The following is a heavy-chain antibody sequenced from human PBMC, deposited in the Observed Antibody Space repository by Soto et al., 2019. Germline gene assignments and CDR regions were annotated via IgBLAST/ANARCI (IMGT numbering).Heavy chain of an antibody. D-gene: IGHD6-19*01. CDR1: GYSISSSNW. Sequence: PSETLSLTCAVSGYSISSSNWWGWIRQPPGKGLEWIGYIYYSGSTYYNPSLKSRVTMSVDTSKNQFSLKLSSVTAVDTAVYYCASVYSSGWLLDYWGQGTLVTVSS. J-gene: IGHJ4*02. CDR2: IYYSGST. CDR3: ASVYSSGWLLDY. V-gene: IGHV4-28*01.